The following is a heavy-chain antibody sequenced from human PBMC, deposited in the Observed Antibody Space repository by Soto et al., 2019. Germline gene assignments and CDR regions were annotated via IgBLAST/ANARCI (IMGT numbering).Heavy chain of an antibody. CDR1: GLTFSNYA. D-gene: IGHD2-15*01. J-gene: IGHJ6*02. CDR2: ISGSGDTT. V-gene: IGHV3-23*01. Sequence: EVQLLESGGGLVQPGGSLRLSCAASGLTFSNYAMSWVRQAPPKGLEWVSAISGSGDTTYYADSVRGRFTISRDNSNNTLYLHMHIMTADDTAIYHCAKTRGPSTSSNCLYGVDVWGQGTTVTVSS. CDR3: AKTRGPSTSSNCLYGVDV.